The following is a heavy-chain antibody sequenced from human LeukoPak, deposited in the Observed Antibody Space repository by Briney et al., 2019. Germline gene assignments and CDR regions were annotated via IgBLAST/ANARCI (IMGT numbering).Heavy chain of an antibody. V-gene: IGHV1-58*01. CDR3: AAVPKGPQPGIAAAIDY. CDR1: GFTFTSSA. D-gene: IGHD6-13*01. J-gene: IGHJ4*02. CDR2: IVVGSGNT. Sequence: PVKVSCKASGFTFTSSAVQWVRQARGQRLEWIGRIVVGSGNTNYAQKFQERVTITRDMSTSTAYMELSSLRSEDTAVYYCAAVPKGPQPGIAAAIDYWGQGTLVTVSS.